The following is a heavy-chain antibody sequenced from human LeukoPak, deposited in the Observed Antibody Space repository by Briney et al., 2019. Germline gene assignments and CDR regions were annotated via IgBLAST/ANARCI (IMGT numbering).Heavy chain of an antibody. CDR3: AKVLPRTTLVLPWSSGMYV. V-gene: IGHV3-30*18. D-gene: IGHD2-15*01. CDR2: ISYEGSNK. J-gene: IGHJ6*02. Sequence: GGSLRLSCAASGFTFSSYGLHWVRQAPGKGLEWVAVISYEGSNKYYADSVKGRFTISRDNSKNTLYLQMNRLRTEDPAVYYCAKVLPRTTLVLPWSSGMYVSGQGTTVTVSS. CDR1: GFTFSSYG.